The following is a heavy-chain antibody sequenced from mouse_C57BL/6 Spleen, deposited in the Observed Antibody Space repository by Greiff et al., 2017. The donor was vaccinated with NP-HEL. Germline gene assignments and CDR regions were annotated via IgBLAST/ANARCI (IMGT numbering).Heavy chain of an antibody. V-gene: IGHV1-19*01. CDR1: GYTFTDYY. Sequence: EVQLQQSGPVLVKPGASVKMSCKASGYTFTDYYMNWVKQSHGKSLEWIGVINPYNGGTSYNQKFKGKATLTVDKSSSTAYMELNSLTSEASAVYCCAGRGGEDYFDYWGQGTTLTVSS. CDR3: AGRGGEDYFDY. CDR2: INPYNGGT. J-gene: IGHJ2*01.